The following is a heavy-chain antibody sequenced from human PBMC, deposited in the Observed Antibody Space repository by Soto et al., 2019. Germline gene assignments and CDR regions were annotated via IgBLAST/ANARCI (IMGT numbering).Heavy chain of an antibody. V-gene: IGHV3-23*01. D-gene: IGHD3-16*01. CDR2: ISGSGDNT. CDR3: AKLPLVLGLGFDY. J-gene: IGHJ4*02. Sequence: GGSLRLSCAASGFTFSNYVMSWVRQAPGKGLEWVSSISGSGDNTYYADSVKGRFTISRDNSKNTLFLQMNSLRAEDTAVYYCAKLPLVLGLGFDYCGQGSQVTVSS. CDR1: GFTFSNYV.